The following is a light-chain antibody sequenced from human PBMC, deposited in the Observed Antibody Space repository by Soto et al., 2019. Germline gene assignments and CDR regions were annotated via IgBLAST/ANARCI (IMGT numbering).Light chain of an antibody. V-gene: IGKV1-5*01. Sequence: TQSPGTLSLSPGERAILSCRASQSVSSSYLAWYQQKPGRAPKLLIYDSSSLESGVPSRFSGSGSGTEFRLTISTMQPDDFATYYCQQYDSFSVTFGQGTRLEIK. CDR3: QQYDSFSVT. J-gene: IGKJ5*01. CDR2: DSS. CDR1: QSVSSS.